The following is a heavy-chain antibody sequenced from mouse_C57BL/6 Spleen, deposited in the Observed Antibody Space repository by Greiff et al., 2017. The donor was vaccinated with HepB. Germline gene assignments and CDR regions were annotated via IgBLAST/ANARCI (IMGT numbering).Heavy chain of an antibody. CDR2: ISDGGSYT. J-gene: IGHJ2*01. CDR1: GFTFSSYA. D-gene: IGHD2-3*01. V-gene: IGHV5-4*01. Sequence: DVQLQESGGGLVKPGGSLKLSCAASGFTFSSYAMSWVRQTPEKRLEWVATISDGGSYTYYPDNVKGRFTISRDNAKNNLYLQMSHLKSEDTAMYYCARGDDGYYQNFDYWGQGTTLTVSS. CDR3: ARGDDGYYQNFDY.